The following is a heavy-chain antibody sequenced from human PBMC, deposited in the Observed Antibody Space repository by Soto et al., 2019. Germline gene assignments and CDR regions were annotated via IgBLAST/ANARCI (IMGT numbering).Heavy chain of an antibody. Sequence: QVQLQESGPGLVKPSETLSLTCTVSGGSISSNYWTWIRQPPGKGLEWIGYIYYSGTTNYNPSLKSRVTVSVDRSKNQFSLKLSSVTAADTAVYYCARKITGWFDAWGQGTLVTVSS. V-gene: IGHV4-59*08. D-gene: IGHD3-16*01. J-gene: IGHJ5*02. CDR2: IYYSGTT. CDR3: ARKITGWFDA. CDR1: GGSISSNY.